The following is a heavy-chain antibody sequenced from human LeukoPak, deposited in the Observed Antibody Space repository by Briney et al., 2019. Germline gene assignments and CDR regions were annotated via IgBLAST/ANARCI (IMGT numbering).Heavy chain of an antibody. CDR1: AFTFSSYA. V-gene: IGHV3-23*01. J-gene: IGHJ4*02. D-gene: IGHD1-14*01. CDR2: ISNSDGST. CDR3: AKATGYLL. Sequence: QSGGSLRLSCAASAFTFSSYAMSWVRQAPGKGLEWVSTISNSDGSTYYADSVKGRFTISRDNSENTLYLQMNSLRAEDTAVYYCAKATGYLLWGQGTLVIVSS.